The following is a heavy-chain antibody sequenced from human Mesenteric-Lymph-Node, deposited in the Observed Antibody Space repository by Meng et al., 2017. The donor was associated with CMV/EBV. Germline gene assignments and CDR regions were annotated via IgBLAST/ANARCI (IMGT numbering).Heavy chain of an antibody. D-gene: IGHD3-10*01. CDR3: ARGFGDDGMDV. V-gene: IGHV3-48*03. CDR1: GFTVSSNY. J-gene: IGHJ6*02. Sequence: SCAASGFTVSSNYMNWVRQAPGKGLEWVSFITGSGSTIYYADSVKGRFTVSRDNAKNSLYLQMSSLRAEDTSVYYCARGFGDDGMDVWGQGTTVTVSS. CDR2: ITGSGSTI.